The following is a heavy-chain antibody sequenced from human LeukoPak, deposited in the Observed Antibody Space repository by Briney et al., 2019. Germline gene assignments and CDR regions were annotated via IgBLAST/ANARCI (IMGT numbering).Heavy chain of an antibody. CDR2: IYYSGST. J-gene: IGHJ3*02. CDR3: ARVADSSAVMRDGAFDI. D-gene: IGHD3-22*01. V-gene: IGHV4-30-4*01. CDR1: GGSISSGDYY. Sequence: SQTLSLTCTVSGGSISSGDYYWSWIRQPPGKGLEWIGYIYYSGSTYYNPSLKSRVTISVDTSKNQFSLKLSSVTAADTAVYYCARVADSSAVMRDGAFDIWGQGTMVTVSS.